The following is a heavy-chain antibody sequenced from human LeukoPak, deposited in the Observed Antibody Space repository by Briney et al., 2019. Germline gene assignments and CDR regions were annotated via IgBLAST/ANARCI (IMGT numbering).Heavy chain of an antibody. CDR2: IIPIFGTA. V-gene: IGHV1-69*13. J-gene: IGHJ4*02. Sequence: SVKVSCKASGGTFSSYAISWVRQAPGQGLEWMGGIIPIFGTANYAQKFQGRVTITADESTSTAYMELSSLRSEDTAVYYCARESGIAVADPGRVLDYWGQGTLVTVSS. CDR1: GGTFSSYA. CDR3: ARESGIAVADPGRVLDY. D-gene: IGHD6-19*01.